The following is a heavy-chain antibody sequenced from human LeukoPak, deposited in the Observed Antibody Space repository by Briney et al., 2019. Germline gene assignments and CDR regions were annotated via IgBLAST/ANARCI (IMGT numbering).Heavy chain of an antibody. Sequence: GESLKISCKGSGYRFTSYWIGWVRQMPGKGLEWKGIIYPGDSDTRYSPSFQGQVTISADKSISTAYLQWSSLKASDTAMYYCARGIYGSGSYYNVFDWFDPWGQGTLVTVSS. CDR3: ARGIYGSGSYYNVFDWFDP. V-gene: IGHV5-51*01. J-gene: IGHJ5*02. D-gene: IGHD3-10*01. CDR1: GYRFTSYW. CDR2: IYPGDSDT.